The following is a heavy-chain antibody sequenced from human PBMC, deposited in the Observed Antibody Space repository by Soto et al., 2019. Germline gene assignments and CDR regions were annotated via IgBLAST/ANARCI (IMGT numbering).Heavy chain of an antibody. CDR3: ARGTTQWQPSAFDY. D-gene: IGHD2-15*01. CDR1: GYTFTSYY. CDR2: INPSGVSI. J-gene: IGHJ4*02. V-gene: IGHV1-46*01. Sequence: VASVKVSCKASGYTFTSYYMHWVRQAPGQGPEWMGIINPSGVSITYAQKFQGRVTMTRDTSTSTVYMELSSLRSEDTAVYYCARGTTQWQPSAFDYWGQGTLVTVSS.